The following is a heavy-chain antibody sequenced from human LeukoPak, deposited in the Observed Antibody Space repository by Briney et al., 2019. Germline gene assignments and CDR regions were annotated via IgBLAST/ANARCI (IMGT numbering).Heavy chain of an antibody. CDR3: ARDENGDYSPDAFDI. CDR2: INAGNGNT. CDR1: GYTFTSYA. Sequence: ASVKVSCKASGYTFTSYAMHWVRQAPGQRLEWMGWINAGNGNTKYSQKFQGRVTITRDTSASTAYMELSSLRSEDTAVYYCARDENGDYSPDAFDIWGQGTMVTVSS. D-gene: IGHD4-17*01. J-gene: IGHJ3*02. V-gene: IGHV1-3*01.